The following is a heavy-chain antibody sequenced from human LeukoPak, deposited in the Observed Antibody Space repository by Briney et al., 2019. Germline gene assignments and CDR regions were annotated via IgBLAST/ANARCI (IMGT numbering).Heavy chain of an antibody. J-gene: IGHJ4*02. D-gene: IGHD3-10*01. CDR3: AKGYYGSGVDYFDY. CDR2: ISYDGSSK. V-gene: IGHV3-30*18. Sequence: PGGSLRLSCAASGFTFSNYVMHWVRQAPGKGLEWVAVISYDGSSKYYADSVKGRFTISRDNSKNTLYLQMNSLRAEDTAVYYCAKGYYGSGVDYFDYWGQGTLVTVSS. CDR1: GFTFSNYV.